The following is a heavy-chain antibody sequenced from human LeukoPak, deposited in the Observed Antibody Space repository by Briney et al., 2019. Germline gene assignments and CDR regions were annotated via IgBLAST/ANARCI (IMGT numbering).Heavy chain of an antibody. D-gene: IGHD3-22*01. Sequence: GGSLRLSCAASGFTFSSYAMSWVRQAPGKGLEWVSAISGSGGSTYYADSVKGRFTISRDNSKNTLYLQMNSLRAEDTVVYYCAKGKATRITMIVVVITGGQIPDYWGQGTLVTVSS. J-gene: IGHJ4*02. CDR3: AKGKATRITMIVVVITGGQIPDY. CDR1: GFTFSSYA. V-gene: IGHV3-23*01. CDR2: ISGSGGST.